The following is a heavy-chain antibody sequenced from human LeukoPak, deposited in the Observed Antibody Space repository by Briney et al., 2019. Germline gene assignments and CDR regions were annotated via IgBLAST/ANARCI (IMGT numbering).Heavy chain of an antibody. CDR3: ARDKNCGDYYGMDV. CDR2: IYYSGST. D-gene: IGHD4-17*01. CDR1: GGSISSGGYY. V-gene: IGHV4-31*03. Sequence: SETLSLTCTVSGGSISSGGYYWSWIRQHPGKGLEWIGYIYYSGSTYYNPSLKSRVTISVDTSKNQFSLKLSSVTAADTAVYYCARDKNCGDYYGMDVWGQGTTVTVSS. J-gene: IGHJ6*02.